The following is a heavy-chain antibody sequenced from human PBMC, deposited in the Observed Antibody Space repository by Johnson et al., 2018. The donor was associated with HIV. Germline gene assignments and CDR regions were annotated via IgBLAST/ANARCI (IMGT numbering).Heavy chain of an antibody. CDR1: GFRFSNYA. J-gene: IGHJ3*02. V-gene: IGHV3-30-3*01. D-gene: IGHD3-10*01. CDR2: ISDDGSNI. Sequence: QVQLVESGGGVVQPGRSLRLSCAASGFRFSNYALHWVRQTPGKGLEWVALISDDGSNIYYADSVKGRFTISRDNSKNTLYLQMNSLEAEDTAVYYCARAPEVRGVDAFDIWGQGTMVTVSS. CDR3: ARAPEVRGVDAFDI.